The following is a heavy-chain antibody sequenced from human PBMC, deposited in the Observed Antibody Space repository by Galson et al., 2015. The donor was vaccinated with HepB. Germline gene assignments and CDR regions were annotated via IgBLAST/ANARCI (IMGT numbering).Heavy chain of an antibody. CDR3: ARDSRYPNWFDP. J-gene: IGHJ5*02. Sequence: SEPLSLTCTVSGFSISSSPYYWGWIRQPPGKGLEWIGSMYYSGDTYYNPSLKSRVTISVDTSKNQFSLKLNAVTAADTAVYYCARDSRYPNWFDPWGQGTLVTVSS. V-gene: IGHV4-39*07. CDR1: GFSISSSPYY. CDR2: MYYSGDT. D-gene: IGHD1-1*01.